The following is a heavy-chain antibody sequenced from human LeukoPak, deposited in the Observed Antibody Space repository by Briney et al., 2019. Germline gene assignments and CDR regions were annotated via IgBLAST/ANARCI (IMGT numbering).Heavy chain of an antibody. Sequence: ASVKVSCKASGYTFTSYGISWVRQAPGQGLEWMGWISAYNGNTNYAQKLQGRVTMTTDTSTSTAYMELRSLRSDDTAVYYCARDNPLPYCSGGSCYGYYYYGMDVWGQGTTVTVS. D-gene: IGHD2-15*01. CDR1: GYTFTSYG. J-gene: IGHJ6*02. CDR2: ISAYNGNT. V-gene: IGHV1-18*01. CDR3: ARDNPLPYCSGGSCYGYYYYGMDV.